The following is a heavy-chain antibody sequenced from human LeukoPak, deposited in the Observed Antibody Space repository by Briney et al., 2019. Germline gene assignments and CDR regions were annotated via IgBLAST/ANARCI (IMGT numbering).Heavy chain of an antibody. CDR1: GGSISSGSYY. CDR2: IYTSGST. V-gene: IGHV4-61*02. D-gene: IGHD3-10*01. Sequence: PSQTLSLTCTVSGGSISSGSYYWSWIRQPAGKGLEWIGRIYTSGSTNYNPSLKSRVTISVDTSKNQFSLKLSSVTAADTAVYYCAREGLYGSRPDYWGQGTLVTVSS. J-gene: IGHJ4*02. CDR3: AREGLYGSRPDY.